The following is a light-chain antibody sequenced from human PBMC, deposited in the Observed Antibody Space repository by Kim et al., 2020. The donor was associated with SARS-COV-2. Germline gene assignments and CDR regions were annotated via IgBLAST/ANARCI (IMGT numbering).Light chain of an antibody. V-gene: IGLV3-1*01. J-gene: IGLJ2*01. Sequence: VSPGQTASLTCSGDKLGDKYACWYQQRPGQSPVLVIYQDSKRPSGIPERFSGSNSGNTATLTISGTQAMDEADYYCQAWDSSTAVFGGGTQLTVL. CDR3: QAWDSSTAV. CDR1: KLGDKY. CDR2: QDS.